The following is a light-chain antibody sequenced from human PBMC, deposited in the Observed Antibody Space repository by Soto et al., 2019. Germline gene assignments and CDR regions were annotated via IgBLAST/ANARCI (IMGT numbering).Light chain of an antibody. V-gene: IGLV2-8*01. CDR1: SSDVGGYNY. Sequence: QPVLTQPASVSGSPGQSITISCTGSSSDVGGYNYVSWYQQHPGKAPKLMIYEVSKRPSGVPDRFSGSKSGNTASLTVSGLQAEDEADYYCRSYGGNWVFGGGTQLTVL. CDR2: EVS. CDR3: RSYGGNWV. J-gene: IGLJ3*02.